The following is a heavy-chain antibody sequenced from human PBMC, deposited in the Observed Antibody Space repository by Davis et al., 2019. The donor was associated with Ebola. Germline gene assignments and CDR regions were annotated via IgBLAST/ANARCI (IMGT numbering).Heavy chain of an antibody. V-gene: IGHV1-2*06. CDR2: INPNSGGT. CDR3: ARVSSVWYNWFDP. CDR1: GYTFTGYY. Sequence: ASVKVSCKASGYTFTGYYMHWVRQAPGQGLEWMGRINPNSGGTNYAQKFQGRVTMTRDTSISTAYMELSRLRSDDTAVYYCARVSSVWYNWFDPWGQGTLVTVSS. J-gene: IGHJ5*02. D-gene: IGHD6-19*01.